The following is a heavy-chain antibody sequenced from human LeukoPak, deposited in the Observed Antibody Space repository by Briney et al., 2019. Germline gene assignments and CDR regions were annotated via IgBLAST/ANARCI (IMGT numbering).Heavy chain of an antibody. V-gene: IGHV3-23*01. J-gene: IGHJ4*02. CDR2: ISGSGGST. CDR3: AKSVDGVVTEICDY. Sequence: GGSLRLSCAASGFTFSSYAMSWVRQAPGKGLEWVSAISGSGGSTYYADSVKGRFTISRDNSKNTLYLQMNSLRAEDTAVYYCAKSVDGVVTEICDYWGQGTLVTVSS. D-gene: IGHD3-3*01. CDR1: GFTFSSYA.